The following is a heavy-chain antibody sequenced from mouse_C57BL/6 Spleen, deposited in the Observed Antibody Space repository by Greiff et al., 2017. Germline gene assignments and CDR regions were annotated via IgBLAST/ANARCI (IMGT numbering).Heavy chain of an antibody. V-gene: IGHV5-16*01. CDR2: INYDGSST. CDR1: GFTFSDYY. Sequence: EVQVVESEGGLVQPGSSMKLSCTASGFTFSDYYMAWVRQVPEKGLEWVANINYDGSSTYYQDSLKSRFIISGDNAKNILYLQMSSLTSEYTATYYCARARSSSLLDYWGQGTTLTVSS. CDR3: ARARSSSLLDY. J-gene: IGHJ2*01. D-gene: IGHD1-1*01.